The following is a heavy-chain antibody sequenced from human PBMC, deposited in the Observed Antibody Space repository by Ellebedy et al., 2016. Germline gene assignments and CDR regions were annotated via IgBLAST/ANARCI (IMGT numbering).Heavy chain of an antibody. D-gene: IGHD6-13*01. CDR1: GYSFTSYW. V-gene: IGHV5-10-1*01. CDR2: IDPSDSYT. Sequence: GESLKISCKGSGYSFTSYWISWVRQMPGKGLEWMGRIDPSDSYTNYSPSFQGHVTISADKSISTAYLQWSSLKASDTAMYYCARLSSSSWSLGDWFDPWGQGTLVTVSS. J-gene: IGHJ5*02. CDR3: ARLSSSSWSLGDWFDP.